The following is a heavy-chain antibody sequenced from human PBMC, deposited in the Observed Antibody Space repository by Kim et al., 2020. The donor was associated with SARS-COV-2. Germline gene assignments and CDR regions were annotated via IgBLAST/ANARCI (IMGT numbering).Heavy chain of an antibody. Sequence: AYAASVKGRFTISRDDSKNTAYLQMNSLKTEDTAVYYCTRLGGTTVTTPDWGQGTLVTVSS. D-gene: IGHD4-17*01. V-gene: IGHV3-73*01. J-gene: IGHJ4*02. CDR3: TRLGGTTVTTPD.